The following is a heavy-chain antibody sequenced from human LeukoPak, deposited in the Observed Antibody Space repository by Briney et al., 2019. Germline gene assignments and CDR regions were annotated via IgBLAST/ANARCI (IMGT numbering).Heavy chain of an antibody. Sequence: GESLKISCKGSGYSFTSYWIGWVRQMPGKGLEWMGIIYPGDSDTRYSPSFQGQVTISADKSISTAYLQWSSLKAADTAVYYCARGRRFGGRGVVVPADDAFDIWGQGTMVTVSS. CDR2: IYPGDSDT. J-gene: IGHJ3*02. D-gene: IGHD2-2*01. CDR1: GYSFTSYW. V-gene: IGHV5-51*01. CDR3: ARGRRFGGRGVVVPADDAFDI.